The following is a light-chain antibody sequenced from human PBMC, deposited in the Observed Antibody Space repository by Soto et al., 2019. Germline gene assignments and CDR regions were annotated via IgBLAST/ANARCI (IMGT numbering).Light chain of an antibody. CDR2: EGS. CDR1: SSDVGSYNL. Sequence: QSALTQPASVSGSPGQSITISCTGTSSDVGSYNLVSLYQQHPGKAPKHMIYEGSKRPSGVSNRFSGSKSGNTASLTSSGLQAEDEADYYCCSYAGSSTYVFGTGTKVTVL. CDR3: CSYAGSSTYV. V-gene: IGLV2-23*01. J-gene: IGLJ1*01.